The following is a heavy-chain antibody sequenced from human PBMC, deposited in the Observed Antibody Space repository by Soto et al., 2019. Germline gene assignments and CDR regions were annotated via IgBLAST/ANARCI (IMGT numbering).Heavy chain of an antibody. CDR3: AFDFNAGLVYFGN. CDR2: IIPILGLP. J-gene: IGHJ4*02. CDR1: GDTLSTYT. D-gene: IGHD2-8*01. V-gene: IGHV1-69*02. Sequence: QVQLVQSGAEVKKPGSSMKVSCKVSGDTLSTYTISWVRQAPGQGLEWMGRIIPILGLPNHSQKFQGRVTITADKSTRTSYLEMTGLKSEDTAVYYCAFDFNAGLVYFGNWGQGTLVNVSS.